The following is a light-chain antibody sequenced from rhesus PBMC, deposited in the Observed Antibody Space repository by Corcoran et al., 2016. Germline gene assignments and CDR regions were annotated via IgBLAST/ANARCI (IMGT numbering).Light chain of an antibody. J-gene: IGKJ2*01. CDR2: KAS. CDR1: QGISSW. V-gene: IGKV1-21*01. Sequence: DIQMTQSPSSLSASVGDRVTITCRASQGISSWLAWYQQKPGKAPKLLIYKASSLQSGGPSRFSGSGSGTDCTLNISSLQPEDFATYYGQQDESSPYSFGQGTKVEIK. CDR3: QQDESSPYS.